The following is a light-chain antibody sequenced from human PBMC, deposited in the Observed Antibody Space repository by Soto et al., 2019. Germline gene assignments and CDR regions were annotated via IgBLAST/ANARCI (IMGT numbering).Light chain of an antibody. Sequence: QSVLTQPASVSGSPGQSIAISCTGTSSDVGSYNLVSWYQQLPGKAPKLMIYEDTKRPSGVSDRFSGSKSGNTASLTISGLQAEDETDYYCCSYAGSYTFVVFGGGTKLTVL. CDR1: SSDVGSYNL. CDR2: EDT. V-gene: IGLV2-23*02. J-gene: IGLJ2*01. CDR3: CSYAGSYTFVV.